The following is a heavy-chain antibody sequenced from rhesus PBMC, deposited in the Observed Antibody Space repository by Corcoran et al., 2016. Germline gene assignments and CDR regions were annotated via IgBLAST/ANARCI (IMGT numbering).Heavy chain of an antibody. Sequence: QLQLQESGPGLVKPSETLSVTCAVSGGSISSSYWSWIRQAQGKGLEWIGYIFGSGSSTHYNPSLMSRVTLSVDTAKNQLSRKLSSVTTADTAVYYCAREPLTRELGYYFDYWDQGVLVTVSS. D-gene: IGHD3-16*01. CDR2: IFGSGSST. V-gene: IGHV4-169*02. CDR1: GGSISSSY. CDR3: AREPLTRELGYYFDY. J-gene: IGHJ4*01.